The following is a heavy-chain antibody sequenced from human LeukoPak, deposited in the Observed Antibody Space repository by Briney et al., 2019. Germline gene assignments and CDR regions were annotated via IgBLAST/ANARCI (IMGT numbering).Heavy chain of an antibody. Sequence: ASVKVSCKASGYTFTRYYMHWVRQAPGQGREGMGWINPNSGGTNYAQKFQGRVTMTRDTSISTAYMELSRLRSDHTAVYYCARSPLYYYDSSGYSYFDYWGQGTLVTVSS. D-gene: IGHD3-22*01. CDR1: GYTFTRYY. V-gene: IGHV1-2*02. CDR2: INPNSGGT. J-gene: IGHJ4*02. CDR3: ARSPLYYYDSSGYSYFDY.